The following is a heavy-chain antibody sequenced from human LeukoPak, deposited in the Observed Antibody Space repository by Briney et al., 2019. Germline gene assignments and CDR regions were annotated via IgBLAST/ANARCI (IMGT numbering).Heavy chain of an antibody. Sequence: GGSLRLSCAASGFTFSSSGMTWVRQVPGKGLEWVASISGSGDNTYYTDSAKGRFTVSRDNSKNTLYLQMNSLRAEDTAVYYCARDLRAAAVYYYFGMDVWGQGTTVTVSS. V-gene: IGHV3-23*01. CDR2: ISGSGDNT. D-gene: IGHD6-13*01. CDR3: ARDLRAAAVYYYFGMDV. CDR1: GFTFSSSG. J-gene: IGHJ6*02.